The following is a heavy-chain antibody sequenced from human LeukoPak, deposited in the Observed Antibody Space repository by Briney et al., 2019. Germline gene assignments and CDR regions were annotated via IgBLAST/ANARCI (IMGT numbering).Heavy chain of an antibody. CDR1: GGSISSYY. Sequence: PSETLSLTRTVSGGSISSYYWSWIRQPPGKGLEWIGYIYYSGSTNYNPSLKSRVTISVDTSKNQFSLKLSSVTAADTAVYYCARDPSITIFGVVINNWFDPWGQGTLVTVSS. CDR3: ARDPSITIFGVVINNWFDP. J-gene: IGHJ5*02. V-gene: IGHV4-59*08. D-gene: IGHD3-3*01. CDR2: IYYSGST.